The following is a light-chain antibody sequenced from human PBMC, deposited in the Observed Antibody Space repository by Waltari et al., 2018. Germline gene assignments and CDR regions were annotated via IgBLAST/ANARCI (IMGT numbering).Light chain of an antibody. V-gene: IGLV3-19*01. CDR2: PEN. CDR3: SCRDTNDYHVI. CDR1: PLISYS. J-gene: IGLJ2*01. Sequence: SCELTPAPPVSVALGHTVTITCPGDPLISYSVTRYQQRPGQAPLLVMYPENKRPSGIPARFSASNSRNTASLTITGAQAEDEADYYCSCRDTNDYHVIFGGGTKLTVL.